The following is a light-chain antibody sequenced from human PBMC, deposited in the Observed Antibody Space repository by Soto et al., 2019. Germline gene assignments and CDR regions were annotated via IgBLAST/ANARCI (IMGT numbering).Light chain of an antibody. V-gene: IGKV3-20*01. CDR2: GAS. CDR3: QQYAATPRT. Sequence: EIVLTQSPGTLSVSQGDRATLSLRASQSVSSSYLAWNQQKPGQAPRFFIYGASSRATGIPDRFSGSGYGTDFNLTISRLETEDFAVYYCQQYAATPRTFGPGTKVDIK. J-gene: IGKJ3*01. CDR1: QSVSSSY.